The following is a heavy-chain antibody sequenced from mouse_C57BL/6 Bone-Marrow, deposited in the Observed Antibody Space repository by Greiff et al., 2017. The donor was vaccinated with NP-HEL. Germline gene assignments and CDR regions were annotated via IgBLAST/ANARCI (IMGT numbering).Heavy chain of an antibody. Sequence: VQRVESGPELVKPGASVKISCKASGYAFSSSWMNWVKQRPGKGLEWIGRIYPGDGDTNYNGKFKGKATLTADKSSSTAYMQLSSLTSEDSAVYFCAFLYDCDVGGLFAYWGQGTLVTVSA. CDR3: AFLYDCDVGGLFAY. CDR2: IYPGDGDT. V-gene: IGHV1-82*01. CDR1: GYAFSSSW. J-gene: IGHJ3*01. D-gene: IGHD2-4*01.